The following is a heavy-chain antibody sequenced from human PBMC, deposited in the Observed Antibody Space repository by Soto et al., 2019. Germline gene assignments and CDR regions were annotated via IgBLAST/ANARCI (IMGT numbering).Heavy chain of an antibody. Sequence: GGSLRLSCAASGFTFSSYAMSWVRQAPGKGLEWVSAISGSGGSTYYADSVKGRFTISRDNSKNKLYLQMNSLRAEDTAVYYCAKDLLYDYVWGITIYYYYGMDVWGQGTTVTVSS. CDR3: AKDLLYDYVWGITIYYYYGMDV. J-gene: IGHJ6*02. CDR2: ISGSGGST. D-gene: IGHD3-16*01. V-gene: IGHV3-23*01. CDR1: GFTFSSYA.